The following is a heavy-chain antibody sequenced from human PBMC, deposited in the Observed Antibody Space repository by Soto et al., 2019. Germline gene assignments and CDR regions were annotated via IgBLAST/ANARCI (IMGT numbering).Heavy chain of an antibody. V-gene: IGHV4-31*03. D-gene: IGHD3-10*01. Sequence: QVQLQESGPGLVKPSQTLSLTCTVSGASISRGAYYWSWIRQHPGKGVEWIGHMYYSGTTYYNPSLKTRVIISVDTSKNQFSLKLTSVTAADTAVFFCARASITMARGPYMDVWGQGTTVTVSS. J-gene: IGHJ6*02. CDR3: ARASITMARGPYMDV. CDR2: MYYSGTT. CDR1: GASISRGAYY.